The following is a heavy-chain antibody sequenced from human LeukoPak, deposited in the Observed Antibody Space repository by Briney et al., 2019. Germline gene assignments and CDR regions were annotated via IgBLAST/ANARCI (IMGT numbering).Heavy chain of an antibody. Sequence: GGSLRLSCAASGFTFSDHFLDWVRQAPGKGLEWVGRTRNKANSYITEYAASVKGRFTISRDDSKNSLYLQMSSLKSDDTAMYYCASIRGTFGYWGQGTLVTVSS. CDR1: GFTFSDHF. V-gene: IGHV3-72*01. J-gene: IGHJ4*02. CDR3: ASIRGTFGY. D-gene: IGHD1-26*01. CDR2: TRNKANSYIT.